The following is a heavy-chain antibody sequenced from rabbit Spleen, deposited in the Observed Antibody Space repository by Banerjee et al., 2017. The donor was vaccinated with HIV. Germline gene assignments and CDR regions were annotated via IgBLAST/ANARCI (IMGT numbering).Heavy chain of an antibody. J-gene: IGHJ4*01. CDR2: IDPVCGTT. CDR1: AFDFSSGG. V-gene: IGHV1S47*01. D-gene: IGHD4-2*01. CDR3: VRDSWYFKL. Sequence: QDHLVESGGGLVQPGGSLKLSCKASAFDFSSGGVSWVRQAPGKGLEWIGFIDPVCGTTYCASGVNGQFTFTSHNGQNTLYLKLNSLTAADTAPYICVRDSWYFKLWGPGTLVTVS.